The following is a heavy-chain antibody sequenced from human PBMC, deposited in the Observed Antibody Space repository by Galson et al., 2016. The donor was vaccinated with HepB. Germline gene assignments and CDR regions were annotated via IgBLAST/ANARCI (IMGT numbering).Heavy chain of an antibody. D-gene: IGHD1-14*01. CDR1: GFTFRSYG. CDR2: IWYDGINK. J-gene: IGHJ6*02. CDR3: GRLNHFYYYAMDV. Sequence: SLRLSCAASGFTFRSYGIHWVRQAPGKGLEWVAIIWYDGINKYYGDSVKARFAISRDKSKNTVYLQMNSLRAEDTAIYYCGRLNHFYYYAMDVWGQGTTVTVS. V-gene: IGHV3-33*01.